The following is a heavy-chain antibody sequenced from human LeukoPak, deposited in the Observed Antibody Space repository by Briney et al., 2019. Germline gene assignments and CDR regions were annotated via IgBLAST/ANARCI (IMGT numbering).Heavy chain of an antibody. D-gene: IGHD1-1*01. CDR1: GFTFSNAW. CDR2: IKSKAHGGTT. CDR3: WDTNWNGDWDY. Sequence: PGGSLRLSCAASGFTFSNAWMHWVRQAPGKGLECVGRIKSKAHGGTTDYAAPVKGRFTISRDDSKNTLYLQMNSLKTEDTAVYYCWDTNWNGDWDYWGQGTLVTVSS. J-gene: IGHJ4*02. V-gene: IGHV3-15*01.